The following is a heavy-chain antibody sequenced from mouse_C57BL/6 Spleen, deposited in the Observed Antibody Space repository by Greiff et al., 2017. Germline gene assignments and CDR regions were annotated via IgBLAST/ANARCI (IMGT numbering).Heavy chain of an antibody. CDR1: GYTFTDYY. CDR3: ARLWTGTRFDY. J-gene: IGHJ2*01. V-gene: IGHV1-26*01. Sequence: VQLQQSGPELVKPGASVKISCKASGYTFTDYYMNWVKQSHGKSLEWIGDINPNNGGTSYNQKFKGKATLTVDKSSSTAYMELRSLTSEDSAVYYCARLWTGTRFDYWGQGTTLTVSS. D-gene: IGHD4-1*01. CDR2: INPNNGGT.